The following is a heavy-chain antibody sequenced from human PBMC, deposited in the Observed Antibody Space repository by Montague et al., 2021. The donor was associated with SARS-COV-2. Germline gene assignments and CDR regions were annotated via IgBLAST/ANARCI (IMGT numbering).Heavy chain of an antibody. D-gene: IGHD2-21*02. CDR1: GFPFSSYA. CDR3: ARELTYYGMDV. CDR2: ISYDGSNK. J-gene: IGHJ6*02. V-gene: IGHV3-30-3*01. Sequence: SLSLSLSASGFPFSSYAMHWVRQAPGKGLEWVAVISYDGSNKYYADSVKGRFTISRDNSKNTLYLQMNSLRAEDTAVYYCARELTYYGMDVWGQGTTVTVSS.